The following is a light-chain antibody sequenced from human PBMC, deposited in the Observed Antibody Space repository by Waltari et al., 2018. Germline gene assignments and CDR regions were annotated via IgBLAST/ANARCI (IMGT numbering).Light chain of an antibody. V-gene: IGKV1-39*01. CDR2: AAS. Sequence: DIQMTQSPSSLSASVGYRVSITCRASQSISSYLNWYLQKPGKAPKLLIYAASSLQSGVPSRFSGSGSGTDFTLTISSLQPEDFATYFCQQSYSTPPTWTFGQGTKVEIK. CDR1: QSISSY. CDR3: QQSYSTPPTWT. J-gene: IGKJ1*01.